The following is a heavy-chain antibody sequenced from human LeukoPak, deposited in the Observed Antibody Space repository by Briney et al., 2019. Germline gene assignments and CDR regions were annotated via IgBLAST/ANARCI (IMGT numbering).Heavy chain of an antibody. CDR1: GFTFSSYS. D-gene: IGHD4-23*01. Sequence: RPGGSLRLSCAASGFTFSSYSMNWVRQAPGKGLEWVSYISSSSTIYYADSVKGRFTISRDNAKNSLYLQMNSLRDEDTAVYYCAREDYGGIDYWGQGTLVTVSS. V-gene: IGHV3-48*02. CDR2: ISSSSTI. CDR3: AREDYGGIDY. J-gene: IGHJ4*02.